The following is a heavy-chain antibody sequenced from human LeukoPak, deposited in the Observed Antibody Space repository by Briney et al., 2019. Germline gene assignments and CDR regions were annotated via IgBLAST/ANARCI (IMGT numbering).Heavy chain of an antibody. V-gene: IGHV4-59*01. CDR3: ARDSSIDYGSGFVYDY. J-gene: IGHJ4*02. CDR2: IYYSGST. Sequence: SETLSLTCTVSGGSISSYYWSWIRQPPGKGLEWIGYIYYSGSTNYNPSLKSRVTISVDTSKNQFSLKLSSVTAADTAVYYCARDSSIDYGSGFVYDYWGQGTLVTVSS. CDR1: GGSISSYY. D-gene: IGHD3-10*01.